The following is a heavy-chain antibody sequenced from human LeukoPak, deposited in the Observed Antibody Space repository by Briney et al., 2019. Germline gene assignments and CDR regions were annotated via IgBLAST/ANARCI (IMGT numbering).Heavy chain of an antibody. J-gene: IGHJ3*02. D-gene: IGHD1-14*01. CDR3: ARTGRSDAFDI. Sequence: GWSLRLSCAASGFTFSRNSMNWVRQAPGKGLEWVSSISSTSSYIYYADSVKGRFTISRDNAKNSLYLQMNSLRAEDTAVYYCARTGRSDAFDIWGQGTMVTVSS. V-gene: IGHV3-21*01. CDR1: GFTFSRNS. CDR2: ISSTSSYI.